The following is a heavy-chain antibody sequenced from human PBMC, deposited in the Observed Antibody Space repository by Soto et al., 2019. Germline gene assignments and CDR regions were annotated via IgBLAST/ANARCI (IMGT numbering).Heavy chain of an antibody. CDR2: MNPNSGNT. V-gene: IGHV1-8*01. CDR1: GYTFTSYD. CDR3: ARSGLGSYYFEY. Sequence: QVQLVQSGAEVKKPGASVKVSCKASGYTFTSYDINWVRQATGQGLEWMGWMNPNSGNTGYAQKFQGRVTMTRHTSISTAYMELSSLKSDDTAGYDCARSGLGSYYFEYWGQGTLVTVSS. D-gene: IGHD1-26*01. J-gene: IGHJ4*02.